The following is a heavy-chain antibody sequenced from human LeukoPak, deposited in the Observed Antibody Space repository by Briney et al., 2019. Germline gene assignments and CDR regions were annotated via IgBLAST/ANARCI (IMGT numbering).Heavy chain of an antibody. Sequence: SVKVSCKASGGTFSSYAISWVRQAPGQGLEWMGGIIPIFGTANYAQKFQGRVTITTDESTSTAYMELSSLRSEDTAVYYCASSDYDFWSGRNWFDPWGQGTLVTVSS. CDR2: IIPIFGTA. CDR3: ASSDYDFWSGRNWFDP. CDR1: GGTFSSYA. D-gene: IGHD3-3*01. J-gene: IGHJ5*02. V-gene: IGHV1-69*05.